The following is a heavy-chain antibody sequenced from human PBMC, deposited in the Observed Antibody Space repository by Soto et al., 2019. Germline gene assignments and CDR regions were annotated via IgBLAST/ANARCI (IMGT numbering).Heavy chain of an antibody. D-gene: IGHD5-18*01. CDR2: IYTSGST. Sequence: QLQLQESGPGLVKPSETLSLTCSVSGGSVSSSSYYWGWIRQPPGKGLEWIGRIYTSGSTNYNPSLKSRVTMSVDTSKNQFSLKLSSVTAADTAVYYCARDSLGYSYGRFDPWGQGTLVTVSS. J-gene: IGHJ5*02. V-gene: IGHV4-39*07. CDR1: GGSVSSSSYY. CDR3: ARDSLGYSYGRFDP.